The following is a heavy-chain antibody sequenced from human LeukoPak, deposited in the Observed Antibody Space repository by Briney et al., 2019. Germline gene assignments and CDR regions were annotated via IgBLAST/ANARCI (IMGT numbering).Heavy chain of an antibody. J-gene: IGHJ4*02. CDR3: TKDLGTTGPYDY. CDR2: ISDNSAYI. Sequence: GGSLRLPCAASGFRFRSFSMNWVRQAPGKGLEWVSSISDNSAYIYYGDSVKGRFTLSRDNAKNSLYLQMNSLRAEDTAIYYCTKDLGTTGPYDYWGQGIMVTVSS. CDR1: GFRFRSFS. V-gene: IGHV3-21*01. D-gene: IGHD2-2*01.